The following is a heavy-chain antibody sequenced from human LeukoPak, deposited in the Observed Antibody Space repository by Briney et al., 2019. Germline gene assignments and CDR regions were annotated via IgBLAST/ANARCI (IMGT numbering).Heavy chain of an antibody. CDR3: ARGVHIAAAQYGY. J-gene: IGHJ4*02. Sequence: SETLSLTCTVSGGSISSYYWSWIRQPPGKGLEWIGYIYYSGTTNYNPSLKSRVTISVDTSKNLFSLKLSSVTAADTAVYYCARGVHIAAAQYGYWGQGTLVTVSS. CDR2: IYYSGTT. D-gene: IGHD6-13*01. CDR1: GGSISSYY. V-gene: IGHV4-59*01.